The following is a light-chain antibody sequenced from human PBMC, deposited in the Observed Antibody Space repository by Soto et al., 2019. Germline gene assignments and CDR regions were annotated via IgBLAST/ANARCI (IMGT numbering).Light chain of an antibody. CDR1: QGIDNY. J-gene: IGKJ4*01. CDR3: QKCKVAPFT. Sequence: DIQMTQSPSAMSASVGDRFTITCRASQGIDNYLAWYQQKPGKAPKLLIYAASTLQSGVPSRFTGSGSGTDFTLTISSLQPEDAATYYCQKCKVAPFTFGGGTKVDI. CDR2: AAS. V-gene: IGKV1-27*01.